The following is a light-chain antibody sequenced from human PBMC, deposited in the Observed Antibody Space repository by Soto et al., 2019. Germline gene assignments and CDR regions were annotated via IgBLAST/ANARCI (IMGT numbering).Light chain of an antibody. CDR1: QGISSY. CDR3: QQLNSYPPYT. V-gene: IGKV1-9*01. CDR2: LAS. Sequence: DIQLTQSPSFLSASVGDRVTITCRASQGISSYLAWYPQKPGKAPKLLIYLASTLQSRVPSRFSGSGSGTEFTLTISSLQPEDFATYYCQQLNSYPPYTFVQGTKLEI. J-gene: IGKJ2*01.